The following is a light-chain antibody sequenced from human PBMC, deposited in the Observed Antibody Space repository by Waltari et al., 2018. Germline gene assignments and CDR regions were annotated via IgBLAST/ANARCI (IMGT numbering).Light chain of an antibody. Sequence: EIVLTQSPGTLSLSPGEGATLPCRASQSVSRYLAWDQQKPGQAPRLLIYGASSRATGIPDRFSGSGSGTDFTLTISRLEPEDFALYYCQQYGTSPGTFGQGTKVEIK. CDR1: QSVSRY. J-gene: IGKJ1*01. V-gene: IGKV3-20*01. CDR3: QQYGTSPGT. CDR2: GAS.